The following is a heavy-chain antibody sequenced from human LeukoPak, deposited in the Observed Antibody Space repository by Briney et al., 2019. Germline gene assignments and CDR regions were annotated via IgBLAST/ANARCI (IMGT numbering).Heavy chain of an antibody. CDR1: RFTFTSYW. V-gene: IGHV3-7*01. D-gene: IGHD6-6*01. CDR3: AAVSYSSSSGFDY. CDR2: IKQDGSEK. J-gene: IGHJ4*02. Sequence: PGGSLRLSCAASRFTFTSYWMTWVRQAPGKGLEWVANIKQDGSEKYYGDSVKGRFTISRDNAKNSLYLQMNSLRVEDTAVYYCAAVSYSSSSGFDYWGQGTLVTVSS.